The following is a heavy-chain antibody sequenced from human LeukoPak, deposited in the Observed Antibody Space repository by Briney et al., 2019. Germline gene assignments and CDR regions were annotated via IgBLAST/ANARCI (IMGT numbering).Heavy chain of an antibody. CDR1: GGSISSGGYS. CDR2: IYHSGST. CDR3: AARIAAAGPFDY. V-gene: IGHV4-30-2*01. J-gene: IGHJ4*02. D-gene: IGHD6-13*01. Sequence: SETLSLTCAVSGGSISSGGYSWSWIRQPPGKGLEWIGYIYHSGSTYYNPSLKSRVAISVDRSKNQFSLKLSSVTAADTAVYYCAARIAAAGPFDYWGQGTLVTVSP.